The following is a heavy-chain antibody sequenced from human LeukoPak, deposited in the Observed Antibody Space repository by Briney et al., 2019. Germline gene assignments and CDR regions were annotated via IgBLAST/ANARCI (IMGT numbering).Heavy chain of an antibody. J-gene: IGHJ4*02. D-gene: IGHD3-3*01. CDR2: IYYSGST. Sequence: SETLSLTCTVSGGSISSSSYYWGWIRQPPGKGLEWIGSIYYSGSTYYNPSLKSRVTISVDTSKNQFSLKLSSVTAADTAVYYCARIFGREGDFRSGYPRPDYWGQGTLVTVSS. V-gene: IGHV4-39*01. CDR3: ARIFGREGDFRSGYPRPDY. CDR1: GGSISSSSYY.